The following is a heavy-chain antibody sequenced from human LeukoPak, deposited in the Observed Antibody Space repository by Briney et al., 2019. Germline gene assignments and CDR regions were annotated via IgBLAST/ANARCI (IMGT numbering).Heavy chain of an antibody. Sequence: PGGSLRLSCAASGFTFSSYGMYWVRQAPGKGLEWVAVIWYDGSNKYYADSVEGRFTISRDNSKNTLYLQMNSLRAEDTAVYYCARDLSGSYSYFDYWGQGTLVTVSS. V-gene: IGHV3-33*01. CDR1: GFTFSSYG. CDR2: IWYDGSNK. CDR3: ARDLSGSYSYFDY. D-gene: IGHD1-26*01. J-gene: IGHJ4*02.